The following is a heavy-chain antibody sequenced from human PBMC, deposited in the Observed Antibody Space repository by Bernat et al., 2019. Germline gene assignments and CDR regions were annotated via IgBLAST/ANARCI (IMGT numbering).Heavy chain of an antibody. Sequence: EVQLLESGGGLLQPGWSLRLSCAASGFTFSSYAMSWVRQAPGKGLEWVSAISGSGGSTYYADSVKGRFTISSDNSKNSLYLQMNSLIAEDTAVYYCAKDDDVVIFSFDYWGQGTLVTVSS. D-gene: IGHD4-23*01. CDR2: ISGSGGST. CDR1: GFTFSSYA. CDR3: AKDDDVVIFSFDY. V-gene: IGHV3-23*01. J-gene: IGHJ4*02.